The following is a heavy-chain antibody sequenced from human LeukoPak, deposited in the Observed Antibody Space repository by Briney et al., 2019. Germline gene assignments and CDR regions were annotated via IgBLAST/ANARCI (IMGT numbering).Heavy chain of an antibody. CDR2: IRSKANSYAT. CDR3: TRLNPDSSGYYSPPFFDY. V-gene: IGHV3-73*01. J-gene: IGHJ4*02. Sequence: GGSLRLSCAASGFTFSGSAMHWVRQASGKGLGWVGRIRSKANSYATAYAASVKGRFTISRDDSKNTAYLQMNSLKTEDTAVYYCTRLNPDSSGYYSPPFFDYWGQGTLVTVSS. D-gene: IGHD3-22*01. CDR1: GFTFSGSA.